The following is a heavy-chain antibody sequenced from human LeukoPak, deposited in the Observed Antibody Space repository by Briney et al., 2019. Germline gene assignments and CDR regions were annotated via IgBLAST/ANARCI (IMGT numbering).Heavy chain of an antibody. D-gene: IGHD1-1*01. V-gene: IGHV4-31*03. J-gene: IGHJ4*02. Sequence: SQTLSLTCTVSGGPISRSSYYWNWIRQDPGKGLEWIGNIYDTGTTYHNPSLKSRLTISVDTSKNQFYLNLNSVTAADTAVYYCATGRVVLDYWGQGALDTVSS. CDR1: GGPISRSSYY. CDR2: IYDTGTT. CDR3: ATGRVVLDY.